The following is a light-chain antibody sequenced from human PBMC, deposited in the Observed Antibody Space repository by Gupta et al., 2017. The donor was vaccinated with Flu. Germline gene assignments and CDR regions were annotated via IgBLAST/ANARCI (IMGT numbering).Light chain of an antibody. CDR3: QQSDSTPYT. CDR1: QSISIY. V-gene: IGKV1-39*01. J-gene: IGKJ2*01. CDR2: DAS. Sequence: DIHMTQSPSSLSASVGDRVTITCPASQSISIYLNWYQQKPGKAPKLLIYDASSLQSGVPSRFSGSGSGTDFTLTISSLQPEDFATYYCQQSDSTPYTFGQGTKVEIK.